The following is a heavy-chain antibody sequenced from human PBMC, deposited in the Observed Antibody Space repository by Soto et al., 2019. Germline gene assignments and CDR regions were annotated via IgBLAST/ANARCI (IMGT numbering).Heavy chain of an antibody. CDR2: IIPNVGSA. CDR3: VVMTARHGSPHY. Sequence: GASVKVSCKSSGDTFSSYAINWVRQAPGLGLHDMGGIIPNVGSAIYAQNLQGRLTITADKSTNTAYLELRSLRSEDTAVYYCVVMTARHGSPHYWGHGSLVTVSS. V-gene: IGHV1-69*06. CDR1: GDTFSSYA. J-gene: IGHJ4*01. D-gene: IGHD3-10*01.